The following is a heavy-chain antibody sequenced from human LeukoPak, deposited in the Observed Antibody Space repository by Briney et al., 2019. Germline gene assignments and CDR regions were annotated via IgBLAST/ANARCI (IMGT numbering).Heavy chain of an antibody. D-gene: IGHD3-22*01. Sequence: RGSLRLSCAASGFTFYDYGMTWVRQAPGKGLEWVSTISGSGLSTYYADSVKGRFTISRDNSKNTLYLQMNSLRAEDTAVYYCAKASAMIVVVSKHFDYWGQGTLVTVSS. V-gene: IGHV3-23*01. CDR1: GFTFYDYG. CDR3: AKASAMIVVVSKHFDY. CDR2: ISGSGLST. J-gene: IGHJ4*02.